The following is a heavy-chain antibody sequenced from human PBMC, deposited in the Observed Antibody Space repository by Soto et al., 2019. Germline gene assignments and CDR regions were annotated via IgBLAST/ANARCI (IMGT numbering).Heavy chain of an antibody. Sequence: PGGSLILSCAASGFTFSSYSMNWVRQAPGKGLEWVSSISSSSSYIYYADSVKGRFTISRDNAKNSLYLQMNSLRAEDTAVYYCARDSGSGSYYNRAFDYWGQGTLVTVSS. V-gene: IGHV3-21*01. J-gene: IGHJ4*02. CDR2: ISSSSSYI. D-gene: IGHD3-10*01. CDR1: GFTFSSYS. CDR3: ARDSGSGSYYNRAFDY.